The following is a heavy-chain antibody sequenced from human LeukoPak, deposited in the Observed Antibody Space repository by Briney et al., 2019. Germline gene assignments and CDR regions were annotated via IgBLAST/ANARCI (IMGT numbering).Heavy chain of an antibody. V-gene: IGHV3-53*01. CDR1: GFTVISNY. CDR3: AKPARTDYVDY. CDR2: IYTGGRT. D-gene: IGHD1-14*01. Sequence: PGGSLRLSCAASGFTVISNYMNWVRQAPGKGLEWVSVIYTGGRTYYADSVKGRFTISRDNSKNTLYMQMNSLRAEDTAVYYCAKPARTDYVDYWGQGTLVTVST. J-gene: IGHJ4*02.